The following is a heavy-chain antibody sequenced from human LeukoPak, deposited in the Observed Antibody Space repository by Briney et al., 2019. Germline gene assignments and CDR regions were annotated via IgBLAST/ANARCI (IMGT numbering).Heavy chain of an antibody. J-gene: IGHJ4*02. D-gene: IGHD1-20*01. Sequence: GRSLRLSCAASGFTFTNYGMHWVRQAPGKGLEWVTIVSYDGSSKYYADSVKGRFTISRDNSKNTLYLQMNSLRAEDTAVYYCAKEGYNWRQIDYWGQGTLVTVSS. CDR1: GFTFTNYG. V-gene: IGHV3-30*18. CDR3: AKEGYNWRQIDY. CDR2: VSYDGSSK.